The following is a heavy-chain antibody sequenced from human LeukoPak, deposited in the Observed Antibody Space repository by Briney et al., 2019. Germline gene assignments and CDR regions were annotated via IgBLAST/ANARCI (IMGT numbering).Heavy chain of an antibody. J-gene: IGHJ4*02. V-gene: IGHV3-23*01. CDR2: ISGGGGST. Sequence: GSLRLSCAASGFTFSSYAMSWVRQAPGKGLEWVSAISGGGGSTYYADSVKGRFTISRDNSKNTLYLQMNSLRAEDTAVYYCAKGRLLWFGELPDYWGQGTLVTVSS. CDR1: GFTFSSYA. D-gene: IGHD3-10*01. CDR3: AKGRLLWFGELPDY.